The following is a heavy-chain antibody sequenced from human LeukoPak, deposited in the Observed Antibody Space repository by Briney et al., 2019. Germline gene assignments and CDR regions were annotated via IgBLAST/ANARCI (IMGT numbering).Heavy chain of an antibody. V-gene: IGHV3-33*01. D-gene: IGHD2-2*01. CDR1: GFTFSNYF. J-gene: IGHJ4*02. Sequence: GGSLRLSCVASGFTFSNYFMHWVRQAPGRGLDWVALIWSDGSSQYYADSVKGRFTISRDNSKNTLYLQMNSLRAEDTAVYYCASGVPAAIYWGQGTLVTVSS. CDR3: ASGVPAAIY. CDR2: IWSDGSSQ.